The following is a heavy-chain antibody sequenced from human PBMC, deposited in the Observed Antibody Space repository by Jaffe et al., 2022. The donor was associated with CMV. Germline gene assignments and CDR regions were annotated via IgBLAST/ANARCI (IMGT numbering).Heavy chain of an antibody. V-gene: IGHV1-8*01. CDR3: ARGMGESFLEWLLYLKGGPYYYYGMDV. CDR1: GYTFTSYD. Sequence: QVQLVQSGAEVKKPGASVKVSCKASGYTFTSYDINWVRQATGQGLEWMGWMNPNSGNTGYAQKFQGRVTMTRNTSISTAYMELSSLRSEDTAVYYCARGMGESFLEWLLYLKGGPYYYYGMDVWGQGTTVTVSS. CDR2: MNPNSGNT. D-gene: IGHD3-3*01. J-gene: IGHJ6*02.